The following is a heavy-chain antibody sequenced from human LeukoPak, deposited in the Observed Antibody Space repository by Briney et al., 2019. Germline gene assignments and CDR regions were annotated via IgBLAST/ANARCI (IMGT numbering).Heavy chain of an antibody. Sequence: SETLSLTCTVSGGSISSSSYYWSWIRQPPGKGLEWIGYIYYSGSTNYNPSLKSRVTISVDTSKNQFSLKLSSVTAADTAVYYCARASGDCSGGSCYLDYWGQGTLVTVSS. CDR1: GGSISSSSYY. V-gene: IGHV4-61*01. J-gene: IGHJ4*02. D-gene: IGHD2-15*01. CDR3: ARASGDCSGGSCYLDY. CDR2: IYYSGST.